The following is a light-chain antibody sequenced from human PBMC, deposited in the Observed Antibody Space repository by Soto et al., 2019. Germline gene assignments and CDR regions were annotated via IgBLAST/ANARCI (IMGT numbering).Light chain of an antibody. CDR1: QSISDT. CDR3: QQRSNWPPFT. V-gene: IGKV3D-11*02. CDR2: DAS. J-gene: IGKJ3*01. Sequence: EIVLTQSPVALSLSPGERATLSCRASQSISDTLAWYQQKPGQAPRLLIYDASNRATGIPARFSGSGPGTDFTLTISSLEPEDFAVYYCQQRSNWPPFTFGPGTKVDIK.